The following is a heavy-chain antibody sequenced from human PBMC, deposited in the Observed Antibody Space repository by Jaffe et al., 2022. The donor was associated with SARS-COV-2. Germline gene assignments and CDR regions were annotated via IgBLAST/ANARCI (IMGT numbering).Heavy chain of an antibody. CDR1: GFHFSNYA. J-gene: IGHJ5*02. V-gene: IGHV3-23*01. D-gene: IGHD2-2*01. Sequence: DVQLLESGGGLMRPGGSLRLSCAASGFHFSNYAMSWVRQAPGKGLEWVSIISGSGDTTYYADSVKGRFTISRDNSKNTLFLQMDSLSAEDTAVYYCVKRQYHLVSFFNWFDPWGQGTLVTVSS. CDR3: VKRQYHLVSFFNWFDP. CDR2: ISGSGDTT.